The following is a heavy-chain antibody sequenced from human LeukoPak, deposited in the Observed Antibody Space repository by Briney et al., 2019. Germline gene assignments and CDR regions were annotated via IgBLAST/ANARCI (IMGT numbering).Heavy chain of an antibody. CDR2: SYFTGNP. CDR1: GSISSYY. J-gene: IGHJ4*02. V-gene: IGHV4-59*08. D-gene: IGHD4-23*01. Sequence: SETLSLTCIVSGSISSYYWTWIRQPPGKGLEWIGHSYFTGNPNYNPSLKSRVTISVDPPKNQFSLKLASVTAADTAVYYCAGLRSTVAWASFDYWGQGILVTVSS. CDR3: AGLRSTVAWASFDY.